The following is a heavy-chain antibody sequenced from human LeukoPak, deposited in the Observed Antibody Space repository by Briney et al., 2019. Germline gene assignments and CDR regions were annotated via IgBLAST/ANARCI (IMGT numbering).Heavy chain of an antibody. CDR3: AGRDFYYFDY. V-gene: IGHV4-39*01. Sequence: SETLSLTCTVSDGSISGSGFYWGWIRQPPGKGLEWIGSIYYSGNTYYNPSLKSRVTISVDTSENRFSLKLSSVIAADTAVYYCAGRDFYYFDYWGQGTLVTVSS. J-gene: IGHJ4*02. CDR1: DGSISGSGFY. CDR2: IYYSGNT.